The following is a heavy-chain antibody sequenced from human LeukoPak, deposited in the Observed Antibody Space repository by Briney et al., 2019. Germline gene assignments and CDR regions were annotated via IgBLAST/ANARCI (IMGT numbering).Heavy chain of an antibody. CDR1: GYTFTSYA. CDR3: AATLHDYEWVFDY. V-gene: IGHV1-3*01. J-gene: IGHJ4*02. Sequence: ASVKVSCKASGYTFTSYATHWVRQAPGQRLEWMGWINAGNGNTKYSQKFQGRVTITRDTSASTAYMELSSLRSEDTAVYYCAATLHDYEWVFDYWGQGTLVTVSS. CDR2: INAGNGNT. D-gene: IGHD4-17*01.